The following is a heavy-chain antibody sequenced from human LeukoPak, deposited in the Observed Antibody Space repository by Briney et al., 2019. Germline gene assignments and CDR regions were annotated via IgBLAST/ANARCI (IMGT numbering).Heavy chain of an antibody. J-gene: IGHJ4*02. V-gene: IGHV3-48*04. Sequence: HPGGSLRLSFAASGFTFSSYSMNWVRQAPGKGLEWVSYISSSSSTIYYADSVKGRFTISRDNAKNSLYLQMNSLRAEDTAVYYCAGGDCGGDWGCAYWGQGTLVTVSS. D-gene: IGHD2-21*02. CDR3: AGGDCGGDWGCAY. CDR1: GFTFSSYS. CDR2: ISSSSSTI.